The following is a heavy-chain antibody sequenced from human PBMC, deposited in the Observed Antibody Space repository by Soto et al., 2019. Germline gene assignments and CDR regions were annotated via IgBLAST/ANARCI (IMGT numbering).Heavy chain of an antibody. V-gene: IGHV1-18*01. J-gene: IGHJ4*02. CDR3: ARGWGHPIGDFEY. D-gene: IGHD7-27*01. Sequence: QVQLVQSGAEVRKPGASLRVSCRTFGYTFSNYAINWVRQAPGQGLEWMGRISASNGDTDYAPKFQGKVTLTTDTSTSTAFMEVRSLRSDDTAVYYCARGWGHPIGDFEYLGQGTLVTVSS. CDR1: GYTFSNYA. CDR2: ISASNGDT.